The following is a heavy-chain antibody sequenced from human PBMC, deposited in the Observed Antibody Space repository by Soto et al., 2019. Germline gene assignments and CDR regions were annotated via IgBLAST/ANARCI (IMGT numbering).Heavy chain of an antibody. D-gene: IGHD5-12*01. CDR1: GGSISSGGYS. V-gene: IGHV4-30-2*01. Sequence: QLQLQESGSGLVKPSQTLYLTCAVSGGSISSGGYSWSWIRQPPGKGLEWIGYIYHSGSTYYNPSLKSRVTISVDRSKNQFSLKLTSVTAADTAVYYCARGRDGYNSASFDYWGQGTLVTVSS. CDR2: IYHSGST. J-gene: IGHJ4*02. CDR3: ARGRDGYNSASFDY.